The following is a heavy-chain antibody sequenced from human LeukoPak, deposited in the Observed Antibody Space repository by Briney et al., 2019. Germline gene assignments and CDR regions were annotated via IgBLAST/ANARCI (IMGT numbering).Heavy chain of an antibody. CDR3: AKAMYCSATSCPFDY. CDR2: ISYRGTNK. Sequence: GGSLRLSCAASGFTFGGYGMHWVRQAPGKGLEWVAFISYRGTNKYFADSVKGRFTISRDNSKNTLSLQMDSLRTEDTAVYYCAKAMYCSATSCPFDYWGQGTLVTVSS. J-gene: IGHJ4*02. D-gene: IGHD2-2*01. V-gene: IGHV3-30*18. CDR1: GFTFGGYG.